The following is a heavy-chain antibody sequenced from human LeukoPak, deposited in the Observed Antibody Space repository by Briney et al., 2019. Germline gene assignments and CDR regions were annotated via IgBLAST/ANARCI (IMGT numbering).Heavy chain of an antibody. CDR3: ARGRFDDFDWLLWPGYLDY. D-gene: IGHD3-9*01. CDR2: MNPNSGNT. J-gene: IGHJ4*02. Sequence: ASVKVSCKASGYTFTSYDINWVRQATGQGLEWMGWMNPNSGNTGYAQKFQGRVTMTRNTSISTAYMELSSLRSEDTAVYYCARGRFDDFDWLLWPGYLDYWGQGTLVTVSS. V-gene: IGHV1-8*01. CDR1: GYTFTSYD.